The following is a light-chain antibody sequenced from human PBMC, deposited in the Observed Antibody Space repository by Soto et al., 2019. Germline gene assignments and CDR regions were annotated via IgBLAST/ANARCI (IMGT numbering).Light chain of an antibody. J-gene: IGKJ1*01. Sequence: DVVMTQSPLSLPVTLGQPASISCRSSQRLVHSNGNTYLNWFQQRPGQSPRRLIYEVSKRDSGVPDRFSGSGSGTEVTLIISRVEADDVGVYYCMQGAHWPPTFGLGTKVELK. V-gene: IGKV2-30*02. CDR3: MQGAHWPPT. CDR2: EVS. CDR1: QRLVHSNGNTY.